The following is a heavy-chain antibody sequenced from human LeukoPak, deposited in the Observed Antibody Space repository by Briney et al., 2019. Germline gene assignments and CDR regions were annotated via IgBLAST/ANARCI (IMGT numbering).Heavy chain of an antibody. CDR1: GFTFSSYG. CDR3: ARLTYYYDSSGYGTD. Sequence: GGSLRLSCAASGFTFSSYGMHWVRQAPGKGLEWVAYIQYDGSNEQFADSVKGRFTISRDNAKNSLYLQMNSLRAEDTAVYYCARLTYYYDSSGYGTDWGQGTLVTVSS. D-gene: IGHD3-22*01. CDR2: IQYDGSNE. V-gene: IGHV3-30*12. J-gene: IGHJ4*02.